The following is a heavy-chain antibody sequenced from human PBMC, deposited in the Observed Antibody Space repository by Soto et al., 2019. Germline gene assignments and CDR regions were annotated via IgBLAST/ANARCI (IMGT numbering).Heavy chain of an antibody. D-gene: IGHD6-13*01. J-gene: IGHJ4*02. Sequence: SETLSLTCAVYGGSFSGYYWSWIRQPPGKGLEWIGEINHSGSTNYNPSLKSRVTISVDTSKNQFSLKLSSVTAADTAVYYCAREAKRSSSSQDYWGQGTLVTGSS. CDR1: GGSFSGYY. CDR2: INHSGST. V-gene: IGHV4-34*01. CDR3: AREAKRSSSSQDY.